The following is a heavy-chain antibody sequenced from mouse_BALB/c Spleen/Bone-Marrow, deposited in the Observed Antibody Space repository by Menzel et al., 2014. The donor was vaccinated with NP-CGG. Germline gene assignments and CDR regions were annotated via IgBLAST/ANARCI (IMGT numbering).Heavy chain of an antibody. V-gene: IGHV4-1*02. Sequence: DVQLQESGGGLVQPGGSLKLSCAASGFDFRRYWMSWVRQAPGKGLEWIGEINPDSSTINYAPSLKDKFIISRDNAKNTLYLQISKVRSEDTALYYCARLGYYGYFDYWGQGTTLTVSS. D-gene: IGHD2-3*01. CDR3: ARLGYYGYFDY. CDR2: INPDSSTI. J-gene: IGHJ2*01. CDR1: GFDFRRYW.